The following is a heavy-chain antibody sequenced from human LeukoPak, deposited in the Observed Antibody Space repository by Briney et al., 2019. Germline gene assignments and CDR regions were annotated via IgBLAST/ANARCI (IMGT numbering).Heavy chain of an antibody. J-gene: IGHJ4*02. CDR3: ARDPAYNKQWLVGGDY. Sequence: ASVKVSCKXSGGTFSSYAISWVRQSPGQGLEWMGGIIPIFGTANYAQKFQGRVTITTDESTSTAYMELSSLRSEDTAVYYCARDPAYNKQWLVGGDYWGQGTLVTVSS. CDR1: GGTFSSYA. D-gene: IGHD6-19*01. V-gene: IGHV1-69*05. CDR2: IIPIFGTA.